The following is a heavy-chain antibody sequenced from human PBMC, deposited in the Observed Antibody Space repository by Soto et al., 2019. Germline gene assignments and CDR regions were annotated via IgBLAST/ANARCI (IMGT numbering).Heavy chain of an antibody. Sequence: QVQLVESGGGVVQPGRSLRLSCVASGFAFSSYAMYWVRQAPGKGLECVALLSFVVSNKYYADSVKGQFTISRDNSKNTLFLQMNSLRVEDTGVYYCAREERITGGLDIWGQGTMVTVSS. CDR3: AREERITGGLDI. CDR2: LSFVVSNK. J-gene: IGHJ3*02. D-gene: IGHD2-8*02. CDR1: GFAFSSYA. V-gene: IGHV3-30-3*01.